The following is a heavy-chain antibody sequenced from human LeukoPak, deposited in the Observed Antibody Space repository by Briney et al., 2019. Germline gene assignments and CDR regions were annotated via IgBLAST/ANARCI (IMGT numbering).Heavy chain of an antibody. Sequence: GASVKVSCKASGGTFSSYAISWVRQAPGQGLEWMGRIIPILSIANYAQKFQGRVTITADKSTSTAYMELSSLRSEDTAVYYCARDAYGSGYYYDFDSWGQGTLVTVSS. J-gene: IGHJ4*02. CDR2: IIPILSIA. CDR1: GGTFSSYA. CDR3: ARDAYGSGYYYDFDS. V-gene: IGHV1-69*04. D-gene: IGHD3-22*01.